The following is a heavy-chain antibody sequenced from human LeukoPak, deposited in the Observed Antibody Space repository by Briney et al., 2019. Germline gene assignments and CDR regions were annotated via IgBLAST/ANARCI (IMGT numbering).Heavy chain of an antibody. D-gene: IGHD3-10*01. CDR3: TRQGTFDY. V-gene: IGHV3-73*01. Sequence: GGSLRLSCAASGFTFSGSAMHWVRQASGKGLEWVGRIRSKANSYATAYAASVKGRFTITRDDSKNTAHLQMNSLKTEDTAVYYCTRQGTFDYWGQGTLVTVSS. CDR1: GFTFSGSA. CDR2: IRSKANSYAT. J-gene: IGHJ4*02.